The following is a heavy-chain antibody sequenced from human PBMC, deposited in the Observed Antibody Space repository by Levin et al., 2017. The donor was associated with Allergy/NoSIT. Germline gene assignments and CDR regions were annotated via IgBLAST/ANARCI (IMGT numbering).Heavy chain of an antibody. J-gene: IGHJ2*01. D-gene: IGHD6-13*01. Sequence: LSLTCAASGFTFSDYYMSWIRQAPGKGLEWVSYISSSGSTIYYADSVKGRFTISRDNAKNSLYLQMNSLRAEDTAVYYCARGRTSSWYKTRLDWYFDLWGRGTLVTVSS. CDR2: ISSSGSTI. CDR3: ARGRTSSWYKTRLDWYFDL. CDR1: GFTFSDYY. V-gene: IGHV3-11*01.